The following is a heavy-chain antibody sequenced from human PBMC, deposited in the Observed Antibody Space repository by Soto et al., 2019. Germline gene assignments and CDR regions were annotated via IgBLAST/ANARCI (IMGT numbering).Heavy chain of an antibody. V-gene: IGHV3-23*01. CDR3: AKGATSRVYYYYYYMDV. J-gene: IGHJ6*03. CDR1: GFTFSSYA. D-gene: IGHD1-26*01. Sequence: EVELLESGGGLVQPGGSLRLSCAASGFTFSSYAMSWVRQGPGKGLEWVSSVSGSGDSTYYADSVKGRFTVSRDNSKPTLYLIMNILRAEDTAVYYCAKGATSRVYYYYYYMDVWGKGTTVTVSS. CDR2: VSGSGDST.